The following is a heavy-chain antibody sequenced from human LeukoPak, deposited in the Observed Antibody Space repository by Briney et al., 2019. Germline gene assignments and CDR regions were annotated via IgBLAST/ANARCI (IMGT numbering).Heavy chain of an antibody. D-gene: IGHD2-15*01. V-gene: IGHV4-59*01. CDR3: ARVRSYCSGGSCYPYYFVY. J-gene: IGHJ4*02. CDR2: IYYTGST. CDR1: GGSISTYF. Sequence: PSETLSLTCTVSGGSISTYFWGWIRQPPGKGLEWIGNIYYTGSTYYSTSLKSRVTISMDTSKNQYSLKLISVTTADAAVYYCARVRSYCSGGSCYPYYFVYWGQGTQVTVS.